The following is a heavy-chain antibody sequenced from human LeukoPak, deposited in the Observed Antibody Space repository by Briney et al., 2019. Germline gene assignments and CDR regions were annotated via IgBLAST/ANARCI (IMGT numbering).Heavy chain of an antibody. Sequence: GSLSLSCATSGFPFSDYYMSWIRPAPGKGLEWISFISSIGSSIYYAGSVKGRFTISRDNANNLVYLQMNDLRLDDSAIYYCASPPRMTGSKWGQGTLVTVSS. CDR3: ASPPRMTGSK. V-gene: IGHV3-11*01. CDR1: GFPFSDYY. J-gene: IGHJ4*02. CDR2: ISSIGSSI. D-gene: IGHD2/OR15-2a*01.